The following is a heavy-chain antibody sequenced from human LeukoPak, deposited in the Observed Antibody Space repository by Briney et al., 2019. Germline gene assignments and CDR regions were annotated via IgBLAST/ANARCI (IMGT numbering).Heavy chain of an antibody. CDR2: ISSSDNTI. V-gene: IGHV3-48*02. CDR1: GFTFSSYG. CDR3: ARVPDEYSYGYSDY. J-gene: IGHJ4*02. Sequence: YPGGSLRLSCAASGFTFSSYGMNWVRQVRQAPGKGLEWLSYISSSDNTIYYADSVKGRFTISRDNAKNSLYLHMNGLRDEDTAVYYCARVPDEYSYGYSDYWGQGTLVTVSS. D-gene: IGHD5-18*01.